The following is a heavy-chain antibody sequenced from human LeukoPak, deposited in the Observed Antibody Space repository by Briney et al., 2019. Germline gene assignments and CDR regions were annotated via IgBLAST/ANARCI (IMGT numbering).Heavy chain of an antibody. Sequence: GGSLRLSCAASGFTFSSYAMSWVRQAPGKGLEWVSAISGSGGSTYYADSVKGRFTISRDNSKNTLYLQMNSLRAEDTAVYYCAKIQRNRSGYLYYFDYWGQGTLITVSS. D-gene: IGHD3-22*01. CDR3: AKIQRNRSGYLYYFDY. J-gene: IGHJ4*02. CDR1: GFTFSSYA. V-gene: IGHV3-23*01. CDR2: ISGSGGST.